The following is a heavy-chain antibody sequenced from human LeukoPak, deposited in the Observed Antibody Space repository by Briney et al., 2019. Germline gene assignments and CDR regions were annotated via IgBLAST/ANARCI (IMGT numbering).Heavy chain of an antibody. CDR2: ISSSSSYI. CDR3: AKDGSTVVNAFDY. J-gene: IGHJ4*02. V-gene: IGHV3-21*01. Sequence: GGSLRLSCAASGYTFSSYSMNWVRQAPGKGLEWVSSISSSSSYIYYADSVKGRFTISRDNSKNTLYLQMNSLRAEDTAVYYCAKDGSTVVNAFDYWGQGTLVTVSS. CDR1: GYTFSSYS. D-gene: IGHD4-23*01.